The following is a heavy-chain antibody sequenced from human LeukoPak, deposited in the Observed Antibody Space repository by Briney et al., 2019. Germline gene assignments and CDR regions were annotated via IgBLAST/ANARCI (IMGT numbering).Heavy chain of an antibody. CDR1: GFTFRTYW. CDR2: INEDGSIT. CDR3: GRDLGGRSGY. D-gene: IGHD1-26*01. V-gene: IGHV3-74*01. Sequence: GGSLRLSCAVSGFTFRTYWMHWVRQVPGEGLVRVSRINEDGSITNYADSVRGRFSISRDNAKNTLYLQMNSLRAEDTAVYYCGRDLGGRSGYWGQGTLVTVSS. J-gene: IGHJ4*02.